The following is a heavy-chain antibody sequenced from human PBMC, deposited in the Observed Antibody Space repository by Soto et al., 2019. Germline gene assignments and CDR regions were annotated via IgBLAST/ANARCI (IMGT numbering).Heavy chain of an antibody. CDR1: GDSITTSSFY. CDR3: ATERRLRPGMAAAGMFL. J-gene: IGHJ4*02. D-gene: IGHD6-25*01. V-gene: IGHV4-39*02. CDR2: IHNSGRT. Sequence: QLQLQESGPGLVKPSETLTLTCTVSGDSITTSSFYWGWVRQPPGQGREWIGNIHNSGRTNYNPSLKSRFTLTADTSKNPCSLQLTSVTAADTAVYYCATERRLRPGMAAAGMFLWGQGSLVAVSS.